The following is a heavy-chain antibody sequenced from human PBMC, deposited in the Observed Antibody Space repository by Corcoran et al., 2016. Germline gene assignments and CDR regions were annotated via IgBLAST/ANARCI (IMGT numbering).Heavy chain of an antibody. J-gene: IGHJ4*02. D-gene: IGHD3-3*01. Sequence: EVQLVESGGGLVQPGGSLRLSCAASGFTFSSYSMNWVRQAPGKGLEWVSYISSSSSTIYYADSVKGRFTISRDNAKNSLYLQMNSLRAEDTAVYYCARGGVTIFGVVTGWGQGTLVTVSS. CDR3: ARGGVTIFGVVTG. CDR1: GFTFSSYS. V-gene: IGHV3-48*04. CDR2: ISSSSSTI.